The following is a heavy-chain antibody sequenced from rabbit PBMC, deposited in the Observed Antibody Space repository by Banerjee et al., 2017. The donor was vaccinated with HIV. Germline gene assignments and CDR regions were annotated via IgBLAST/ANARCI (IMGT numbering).Heavy chain of an antibody. D-gene: IGHD1-1*01. CDR1: GFTLSSYW. Sequence: QEQLVESGGGLVQPEGSLTLTCKASGFTLSSYWMWWVRQAPGKGLEWIACINTSSGNTVYASWAKGRFTISKTSSTTVTLQMTSLTAADTATYFCARGTSSSGFYSGSLNLWGPGTLVTVS. CDR2: INTSSGNT. V-gene: IGHV1S45*01. CDR3: ARGTSSSGFYSGSLNL. J-gene: IGHJ4*01.